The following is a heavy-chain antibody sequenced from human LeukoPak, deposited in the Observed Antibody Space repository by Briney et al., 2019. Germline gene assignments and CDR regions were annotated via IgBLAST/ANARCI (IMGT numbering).Heavy chain of an antibody. J-gene: IGHJ4*02. CDR2: INSDGSST. Sequence: GGSLRLSCAASGFTFSSYWMHWVRQAPGKGLVWVSRINSDGSSTSYADSVKGRFTISRDNSKNTLYLQMNSLRAEDTAVYYCAKARDSGSYFGYFDYWGQGTLVTVSS. D-gene: IGHD1-26*01. V-gene: IGHV3-74*01. CDR3: AKARDSGSYFGYFDY. CDR1: GFTFSSYW.